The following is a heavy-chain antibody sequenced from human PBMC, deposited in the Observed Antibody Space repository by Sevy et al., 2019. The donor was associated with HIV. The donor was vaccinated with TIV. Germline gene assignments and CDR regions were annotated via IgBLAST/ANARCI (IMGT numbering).Heavy chain of an antibody. CDR3: AKETFGRFDS. J-gene: IGHJ4*02. CDR2: IKPDGSDK. Sequence: GGSLRLSCAASGFSFSAYWMNWVRLAPGKGVEWVANIKPDGSDKHYVDTAEGRFTISRDNAKNSLYLQMNSLRVEDTAMYYCAKETFGRFDSWGQGTLVTVSS. V-gene: IGHV3-7*04. CDR1: GFSFSAYW. D-gene: IGHD1-26*01.